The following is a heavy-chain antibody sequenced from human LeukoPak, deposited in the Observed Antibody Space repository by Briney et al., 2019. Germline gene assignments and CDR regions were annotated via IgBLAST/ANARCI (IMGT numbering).Heavy chain of an antibody. CDR2: INEDGSEK. D-gene: IGHD2-15*01. CDR1: GWAFSTYT. Sequence: GGSLRLSCAASGWAFSTYTMSCVRQPPGKGLEWVANINEDGSEKHYVGSVKGRFTISRDNAKNSLYLEMNSMRVEDTAVYYCARGGGTCRFDYWGQGTLVTVSS. CDR3: ARGGGTCRFDY. V-gene: IGHV3-7*04. J-gene: IGHJ4*02.